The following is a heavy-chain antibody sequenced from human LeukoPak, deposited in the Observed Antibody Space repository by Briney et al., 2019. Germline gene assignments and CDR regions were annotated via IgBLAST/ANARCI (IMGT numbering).Heavy chain of an antibody. CDR1: RFTFEDYA. J-gene: IGHJ4*02. CDR3: AKDMDPETYYYDRSGPKLEPPREGGVDY. D-gene: IGHD3-22*01. Sequence: QPGGSLSLSCAASRFTFEDYAMHWVRQAPGRGLEWVPLISGDGGSQYYEDSLKVRFTISRANSKNYLCLQMNSLRTEDTALYYCAKDMDPETYYYDRSGPKLEPPREGGVDYWGQGTLVTVSS. CDR2: ISGDGGSQ. V-gene: IGHV3-43*02.